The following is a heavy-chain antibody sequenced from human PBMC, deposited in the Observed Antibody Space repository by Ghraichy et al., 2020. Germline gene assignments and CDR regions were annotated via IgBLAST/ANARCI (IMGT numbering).Heavy chain of an antibody. CDR2: MDEDGSEQ. CDR1: GFAFSTHF. Sequence: GGSLRLSCAASGFAFSTHFMTWVRQAPGKGLEWVANMDEDGSEQNFLASVRGRFTISRDNAKNVLYLDMNNLRVEDTAVYYCARHCVVRTCSTRQFDYWGQGTLVTVSS. J-gene: IGHJ4*02. V-gene: IGHV3-7*03. D-gene: IGHD3-10*02. CDR3: ARHCVVRTCSTRQFDY.